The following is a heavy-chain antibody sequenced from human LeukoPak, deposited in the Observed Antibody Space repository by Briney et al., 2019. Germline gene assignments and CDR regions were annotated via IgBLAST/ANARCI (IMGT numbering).Heavy chain of an antibody. CDR1: GFTFSNYA. D-gene: IGHD6-13*01. CDR2: IWYDGNDK. V-gene: IGHV3-33*01. J-gene: IGHJ4*02. CDR3: ARDAVSAGTLTTDY. Sequence: GRSLRLSCAASGFTFSNYAMHWVRQSPGKGLEWVAVIWYDGNDKYYRDSVKGRFTISRDNSKNTLYLQMNSLRVEGTALYYCARDAVSAGTLTTDYWGQGTLVTVSS.